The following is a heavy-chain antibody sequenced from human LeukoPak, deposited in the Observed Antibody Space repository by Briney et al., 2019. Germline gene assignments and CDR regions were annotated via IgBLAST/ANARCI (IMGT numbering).Heavy chain of an antibody. CDR1: GGTFSSYA. CDR2: IIPIFGTA. Sequence: SVKVSCKASGGTFSSYAISWVRQAPGQGLEWMGGIIPIFGTANYARKFQGRVTITADESTSTAYMELSSLRSEDTAVYYCAVSKVEMATSYYFDYWGPGTLVTVSS. J-gene: IGHJ4*02. CDR3: AVSKVEMATSYYFDY. V-gene: IGHV1-69*13. D-gene: IGHD5-24*01.